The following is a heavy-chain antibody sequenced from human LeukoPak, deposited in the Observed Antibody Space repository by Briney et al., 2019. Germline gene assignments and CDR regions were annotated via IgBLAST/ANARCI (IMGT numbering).Heavy chain of an antibody. V-gene: IGHV3-7*01. J-gene: IGHJ3*02. CDR3: AADKVVPAAMLLDAFDI. CDR2: IKQDGSEK. D-gene: IGHD2-2*01. CDR1: GFTFSSYW. Sequence: GGSLRLSCAASGFTFSSYWMSWVRQAPGKGLEWVANIKQDGSEKYYVDPVKGRFTISRDNAKNSLYLQMNSLRAEDTAVYYCAADKVVPAAMLLDAFDIWGQGTMVTVSS.